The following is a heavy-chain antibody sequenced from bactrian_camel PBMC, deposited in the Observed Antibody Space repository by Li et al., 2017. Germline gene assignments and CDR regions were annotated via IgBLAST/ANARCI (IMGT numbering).Heavy chain of an antibody. J-gene: IGHJ4*01. CDR2: LNIDGKT. Sequence: VQLVESGGGSVQAGGSLRLSCKASESRFTFHCAGWFRQAPGKEREGVAALNIDGKTTYADSVKGRFTISQDSAKNTLYLQMNSLKPEDTAMYYCAADRGRWTHPSGSCHVAAEFPSWGQGTQVTV. V-gene: IGHV3S53*01. CDR1: ESRFTFHC. CDR3: AADRGRWTHPSGSCHVAAEFPS. D-gene: IGHD2*01.